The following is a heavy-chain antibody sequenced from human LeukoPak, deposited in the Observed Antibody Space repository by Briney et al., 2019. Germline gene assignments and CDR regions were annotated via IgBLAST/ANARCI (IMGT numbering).Heavy chain of an antibody. CDR3: AKIPRITMVRGVMAPDY. Sequence: PGGSLRLSCAASGFTFSSYAMSWVRQAPGKGLEWVSAISGSGGSTYYADSVKGRFTISRDNSKNTLYLQMNSLRVEDTAVYYCAKIPRITMVRGVMAPDYWGQGTLVTVSS. CDR1: GFTFSSYA. D-gene: IGHD3-10*01. J-gene: IGHJ4*02. CDR2: ISGSGGST. V-gene: IGHV3-23*01.